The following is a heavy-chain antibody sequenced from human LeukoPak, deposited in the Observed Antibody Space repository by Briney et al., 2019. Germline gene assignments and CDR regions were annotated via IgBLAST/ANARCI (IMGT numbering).Heavy chain of an antibody. Sequence: PSETLSLTCAVYGGSFSGYYWSWIRQPPGKGLEWIGEINHSGSTNYNPSLKSRVTISVDTSKNQFSLKLTSVTAADTAVYYCARDHHISDTGMDVWGQGTTVTVSS. CDR2: INHSGST. J-gene: IGHJ6*02. CDR3: ARDHHISDTGMDV. V-gene: IGHV4-34*01. D-gene: IGHD2-21*01. CDR1: GGSFSGYY.